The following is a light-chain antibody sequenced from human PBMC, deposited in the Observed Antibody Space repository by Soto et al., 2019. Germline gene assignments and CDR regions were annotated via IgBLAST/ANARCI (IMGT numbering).Light chain of an antibody. CDR1: QSVSSSY. CDR3: QQYNDWPLT. J-gene: IGKJ1*01. Sequence: EIVLTQSPGTLSLSPGERATLSCRASQSVSSSYLAWYQQKPGQAPSLLIYGAFTRATGIPARFSGTGSGTESTLTISSLQSEDLALYYCQQYNDWPLTFGQGTKVDIK. V-gene: IGKV3-15*01. CDR2: GAF.